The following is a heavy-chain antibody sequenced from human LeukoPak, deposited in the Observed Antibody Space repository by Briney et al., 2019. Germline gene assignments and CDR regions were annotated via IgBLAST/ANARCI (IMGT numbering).Heavy chain of an antibody. J-gene: IGHJ5*02. CDR1: GGSISSYY. D-gene: IGHD2-15*01. CDR3: ARAYCSGGSCYDSRGWFDP. V-gene: IGHV4-59*12. CDR2: IYYSGST. Sequence: SETLSLTCTVSGGSISSYYWSWIRQPPGKGLEWIGYIYYSGSTNYNPSLKSRVTISVDTSKNQFSLKLSSVTAADTAVYYCARAYCSGGSCYDSRGWFDPWGQGTLVTVSS.